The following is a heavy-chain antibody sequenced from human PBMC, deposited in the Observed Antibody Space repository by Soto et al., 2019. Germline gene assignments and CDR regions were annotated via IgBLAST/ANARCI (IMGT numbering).Heavy chain of an antibody. J-gene: IGHJ4*01. CDR3: AGVAVTTYYFHY. CDR1: GFTFTSYW. D-gene: IGHD4-17*01. CDR2: INPDGSRT. V-gene: IGHV3-74*01. Sequence: LRLSCAASGFTFTSYWMHWVRQSPGKGLVWVSRINPDGSRTSYADSVKGRFTISRDNAKNTLYLQMNSLGADDTAVYYCAGVAVTTYYFHYWGHGTLVTVSS.